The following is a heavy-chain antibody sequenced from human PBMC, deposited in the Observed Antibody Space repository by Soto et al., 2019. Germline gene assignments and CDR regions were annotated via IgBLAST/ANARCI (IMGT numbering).Heavy chain of an antibody. D-gene: IGHD3-9*01. Sequence: SQTLSLTCAISGDSVSSKTAAWNWIRQSPSRGLEWLGRTYFRSKWYNDYAISVKSRITINPDTSKNQFSLLLNSVTPEDTAVNYCPKASFDHFVHWFAPGAREPWSPSPQ. CDR1: GDSVSSKTAA. J-gene: IGHJ5*02. CDR3: PKASFDHFVHWFAP. CDR2: TYFRSKWYN. V-gene: IGHV6-1*01.